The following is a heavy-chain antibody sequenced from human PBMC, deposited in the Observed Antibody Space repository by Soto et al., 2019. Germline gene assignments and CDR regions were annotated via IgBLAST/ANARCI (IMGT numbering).Heavy chain of an antibody. V-gene: IGHV4-30-2*01. D-gene: IGHD3-10*01. J-gene: IGHJ5*02. Sequence: PSETLSLTCAVSGGYISSGGYSWSWIRQPPGKGLEWIGYIYHSGSTYYNPSLKSRVTISVDRSKNQFSLKLSSVTAADTAVYYCARVLLWFGGPNWFDPLGQGTLVTVSS. CDR3: ARVLLWFGGPNWFDP. CDR2: IYHSGST. CDR1: GGYISSGGYS.